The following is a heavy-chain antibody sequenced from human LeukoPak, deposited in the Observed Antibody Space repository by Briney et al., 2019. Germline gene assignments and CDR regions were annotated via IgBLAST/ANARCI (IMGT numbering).Heavy chain of an antibody. J-gene: IGHJ4*02. V-gene: IGHV3-30*18. CDR2: ISYDGSNK. Sequence: GGSLRLSCAASGFTFSSYGMHWVRQAPGKGLEWVAVISYDGSNKYYADSVKGRFTISRDNSKNTLYLQMNSLRAEDTAVYYCAKEFLGTAMASWGQGTLVTVSS. CDR3: AKEFLGTAMAS. D-gene: IGHD5-18*01. CDR1: GFTFSSYG.